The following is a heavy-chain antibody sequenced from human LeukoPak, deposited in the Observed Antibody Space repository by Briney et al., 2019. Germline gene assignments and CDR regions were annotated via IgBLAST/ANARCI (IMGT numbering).Heavy chain of an antibody. Sequence: GGSLRLSCAASGFTFSNYGMSWVRQAPGKGLEWVSSISGSGDSTYYADSVKGRFIISRDNSKNTLYLQMNSLRAEDTAVYYCARTYGRDGYNYNYWGQGTLVTVSS. CDR3: ARTYGRDGYNYNY. D-gene: IGHD5-24*01. CDR2: ISGSGDST. V-gene: IGHV3-23*01. J-gene: IGHJ4*02. CDR1: GFTFSNYG.